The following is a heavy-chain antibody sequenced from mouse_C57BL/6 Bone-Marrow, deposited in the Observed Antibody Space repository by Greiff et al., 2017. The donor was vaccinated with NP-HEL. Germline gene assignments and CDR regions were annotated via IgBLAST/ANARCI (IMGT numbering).Heavy chain of an antibody. CDR3: AREPNTVASLHYLDY. J-gene: IGHJ2*01. CDR1: GYAFTNYL. CDR2: INPGSGGT. Sequence: VQLQQSGAELVRPGTSVKVSCKASGYAFTNYLIEWVKQRPGQGLEWIGVINPGSGGTNYNEKFKGKATLTADKSSSTAYMQLSSLTSEDSAVYFCAREPNTVASLHYLDYWGQGTTLTVSS. V-gene: IGHV1-54*01. D-gene: IGHD1-1*01.